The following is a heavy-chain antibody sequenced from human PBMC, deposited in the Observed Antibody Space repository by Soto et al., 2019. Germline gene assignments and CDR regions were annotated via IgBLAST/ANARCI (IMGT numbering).Heavy chain of an antibody. J-gene: IGHJ4*02. CDR2: IYYSGST. V-gene: IGHV4-59*01. Sequence: SETLSLTCTVSGGSISSYYWSWIRQPPGKGLEWIGYIYYSGSTNYNPSLKSRVTISVDTSKNQFSLKLSSVTAADTAVYYCARGGRDGYRWGQGTLVTVSS. CDR3: ARGGRDGYR. CDR1: GGSISSYY. D-gene: IGHD2-21*01.